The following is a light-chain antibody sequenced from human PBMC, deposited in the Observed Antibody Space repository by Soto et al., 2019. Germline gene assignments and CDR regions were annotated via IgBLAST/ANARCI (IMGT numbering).Light chain of an antibody. CDR3: QQLHCSPGT. Sequence: ANATINSQASRGISSYLAWYQQKPGKPPKLLVYSASTLQSGVPSRFSGSESGPEFAITIRSLHSYDTATSFCQQLHCSPGTFGGGTRLEIK. J-gene: IGKJ5*01. CDR2: SAS. CDR1: RGISSY. V-gene: IGKV1-9*01.